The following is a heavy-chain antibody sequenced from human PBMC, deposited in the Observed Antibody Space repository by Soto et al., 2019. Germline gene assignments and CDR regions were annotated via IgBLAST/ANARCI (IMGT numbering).Heavy chain of an antibody. CDR2: IDPSDSYT. J-gene: IGHJ6*02. D-gene: IGHD2-15*01. CDR3: ARSCSGGSRYPYSYYGMDV. Sequence: GESLKISCKGSGYSFTNYWISWVRQMPGKGLEWMGRIDPSDSYTNYSPSFQGHVTISADKSISTAYLQWSSLKASDTAMYYCARSCSGGSRYPYSYYGMDVWGQGTTVTVSS. V-gene: IGHV5-10-1*01. CDR1: GYSFTNYW.